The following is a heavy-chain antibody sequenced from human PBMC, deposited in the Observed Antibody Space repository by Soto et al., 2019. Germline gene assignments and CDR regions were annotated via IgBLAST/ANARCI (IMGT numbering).Heavy chain of an antibody. V-gene: IGHV1-18*04. Sequence: GASVKVSCKTSGYTFVSYGISWVRQAPGQGLEWMGWVSPYNGNTNYAEKFKDRVTLTTDTSTDTAFLDLRSLTSDDTAVYFCARDQYYFDSSGYYDFWGQGTLGTVCS. CDR1: GYTFVSYG. D-gene: IGHD3-22*01. CDR2: VSPYNGNT. CDR3: ARDQYYFDSSGYYDF. J-gene: IGHJ4*02.